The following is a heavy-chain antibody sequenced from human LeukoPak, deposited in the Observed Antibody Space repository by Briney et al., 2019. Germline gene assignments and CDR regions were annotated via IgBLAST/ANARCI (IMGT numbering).Heavy chain of an antibody. CDR3: ARGRRLRLGELFFY. Sequence: ASLTVSCKASGYTFTSNNINWVRQPTAPGHDRMGWMNPNSGNTGYAQKFQDRVTMTRNTSISTAYMELSSLRSEDTAVYYCARGRRLRLGELFFYWGQGTLVTVSS. D-gene: IGHD3-16*01. CDR2: MNPNSGNT. V-gene: IGHV1-8*01. CDR1: GYTFTSNN. J-gene: IGHJ4*02.